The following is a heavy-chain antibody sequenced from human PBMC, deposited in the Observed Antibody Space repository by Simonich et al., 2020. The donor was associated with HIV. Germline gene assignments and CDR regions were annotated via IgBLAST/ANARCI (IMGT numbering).Heavy chain of an antibody. J-gene: IGHJ4*02. CDR3: ARKGGGRGVYYFDY. V-gene: IGHV1-69*13. D-gene: IGHD3-10*01. CDR2: IIPIVGTA. CDR1: GGTFSSFA. Sequence: QVQLVQSGAEVKKPGSSVKVSCKASGGTFSSFAISWVRQAPGLGLGGGGAIIPIVGTANYAQRFQGRVTITADESTSTAYMELSSLRSEDTGIYYCARKGGGRGVYYFDYWGQGTLVTVSS.